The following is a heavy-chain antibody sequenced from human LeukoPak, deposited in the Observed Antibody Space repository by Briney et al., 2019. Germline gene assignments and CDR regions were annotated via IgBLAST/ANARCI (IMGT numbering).Heavy chain of an antibody. D-gene: IGHD2-21*02. CDR3: AREGTANWFDP. CDR2: IYHSGST. J-gene: IGHJ5*02. V-gene: IGHV4-30-2*01. Sequence: SSETLSLTCAVSGGSISSGGYSWSWIRQPPGKGLEWIGYIYHSGSTYYNPSLKSRVTISVDTSKNQFSLKLSSVTAADTAVYYCAREGTANWFDPWGQGTLVTVSS. CDR1: GGSISSGGYS.